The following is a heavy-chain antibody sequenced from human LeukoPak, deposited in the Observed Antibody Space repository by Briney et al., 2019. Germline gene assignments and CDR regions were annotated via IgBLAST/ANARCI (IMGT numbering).Heavy chain of an antibody. CDR3: VRRRSELLLWFGEPIRPWYYP. V-gene: IGHV4-34*01. J-gene: IGHJ5*02. D-gene: IGHD3-10*01. CDR1: GGSFSGYY. Sequence: NPSETLSLTCAVYGGSFSGYYWSWIRQPPGKGLEWIGEINHSGSTSYNSTLKSRVSISVDTSKNQFSLQLSSVTAADTAVYYCVRRRSELLLWFGEPIRPWYYPWGQGTLVTVSS. CDR2: INHSGST.